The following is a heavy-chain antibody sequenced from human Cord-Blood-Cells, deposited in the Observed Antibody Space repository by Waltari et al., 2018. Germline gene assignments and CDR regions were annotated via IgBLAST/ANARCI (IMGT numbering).Heavy chain of an antibody. J-gene: IGHJ2*01. CDR2: INHSGST. CDR1: GGSFSGYY. Sequence: QVQLQQWGAGLLKPSETLSLTCAVYGGSFSGYYWSWSRQPPGKGLEWIGEINHSGSTNYNPSLKSRVTISVDTSKNQFSLKLSSVTAADTAVYYCVRGRYFDLWGRGTLVTVSS. V-gene: IGHV4-34*01. CDR3: VRGRYFDL.